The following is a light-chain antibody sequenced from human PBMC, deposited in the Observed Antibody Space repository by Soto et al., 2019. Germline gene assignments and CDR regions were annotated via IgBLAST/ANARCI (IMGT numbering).Light chain of an antibody. V-gene: IGKV1-13*02. Sequence: AIQLTQSPSSLSASVGDTVTISCRASQDINSALTWYQQTPGKAPKLLIFDASILESGVPSRFSGRGSGTDSTLTISGLQPEDFATYYCQQFNSYPIFTFGPGTKVDVK. J-gene: IGKJ3*01. CDR3: QQFNSYPIFT. CDR2: DAS. CDR1: QDINSA.